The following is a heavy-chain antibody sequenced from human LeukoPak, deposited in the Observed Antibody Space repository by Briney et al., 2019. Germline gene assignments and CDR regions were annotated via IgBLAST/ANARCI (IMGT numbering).Heavy chain of an antibody. V-gene: IGHV5-51*01. Sequence: GESLKISCKGSGNSFSNYWIGWVRQLPGRGLEWMGIIYPGDSDTRYNPSFQGQVTISADKSISTAYLQWSSLKASDTAMYYCARRAYDWYYFDYWGQGTLVTVSS. CDR1: GNSFSNYW. J-gene: IGHJ4*02. CDR2: IYPGDSDT. CDR3: ARRAYDWYYFDY. D-gene: IGHD5-12*01.